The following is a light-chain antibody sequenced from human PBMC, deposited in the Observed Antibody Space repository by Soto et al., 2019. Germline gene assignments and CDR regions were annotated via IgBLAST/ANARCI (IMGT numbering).Light chain of an antibody. V-gene: IGKV1-33*01. CDR3: QQCDNLPPT. CDR2: GAY. J-gene: IGKJ4*01. Sequence: DIQMTQSPSSLSASVGDRVTITCQASQDINNNLNWYQQTSGKAPKLLIYGAYNLETGVPSRFTGSQSGTDFTFTITSLQTEDVATYFCQQCDNLPPTFGGGTKVEI. CDR1: QDINNN.